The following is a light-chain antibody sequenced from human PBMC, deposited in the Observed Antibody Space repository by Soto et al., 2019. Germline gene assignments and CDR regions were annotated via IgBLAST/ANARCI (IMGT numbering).Light chain of an antibody. CDR2: EVN. J-gene: IGLJ2*01. CDR1: SSDVGYYDL. CDR3: SASAGTSTL. Sequence: QSVLTQPPSASGSPGQSVTISCTGTSSDVGYYDLVSWYQQHPGKAPKLMIYEVNKRPSGVPDRFSGSKSGNTASLTVSGLQADDEADYYCSASAGTSTLFGGGTQLTVL. V-gene: IGLV2-8*01.